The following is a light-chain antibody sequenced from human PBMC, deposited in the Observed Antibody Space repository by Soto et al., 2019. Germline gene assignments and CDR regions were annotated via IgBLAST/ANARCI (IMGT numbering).Light chain of an antibody. J-gene: IGLJ2*01. CDR1: SSNFGAGYD. Sequence: QSVLTQPPSVSGAPGQRVTISCTGSSSNFGAGYDVHWYQQVPGTAPKLLIYGNSNRPSGVPDRFSGSKYGTLASLAITGLQAEDEADYYCQSYDSSLSGSVFGGGTKVTVL. V-gene: IGLV1-40*01. CDR2: GNS. CDR3: QSYDSSLSGSV.